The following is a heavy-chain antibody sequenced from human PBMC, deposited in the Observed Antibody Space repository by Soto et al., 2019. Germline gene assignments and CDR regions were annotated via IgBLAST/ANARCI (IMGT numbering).Heavy chain of an antibody. D-gene: IGHD3-22*01. CDR1: SASFSGYY. J-gene: IGHJ4*02. CDR2: IYSSGTT. V-gene: IGHV4-59*08. Sequence: SETLSLTCTVSSASFSGYYWSWIRQPPGKGLEWIGYIYSSGTTNYNPSLKSRVTISVDTSKNQFSLKLSSVTAADTAVYYCARQHYYDSSGYYTWNWGQGTLVTVSS. CDR3: ARQHYYDSSGYYTWN.